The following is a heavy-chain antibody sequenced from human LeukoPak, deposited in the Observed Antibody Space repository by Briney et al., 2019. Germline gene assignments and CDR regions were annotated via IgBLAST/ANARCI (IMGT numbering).Heavy chain of an antibody. CDR2: INPNSGGT. Sequence: ASVKVSCKASGYTFTGYYMHWVRRAPGQGLEWMGWINPNSGGTNYAQKFQGRVTMTRDTSISTAYMELSRLRSDDTAVYYCATGLYCSSTSCNDYWGQGTLVTVSS. D-gene: IGHD2-2*01. V-gene: IGHV1-2*02. CDR3: ATGLYCSSTSCNDY. J-gene: IGHJ4*02. CDR1: GYTFTGYY.